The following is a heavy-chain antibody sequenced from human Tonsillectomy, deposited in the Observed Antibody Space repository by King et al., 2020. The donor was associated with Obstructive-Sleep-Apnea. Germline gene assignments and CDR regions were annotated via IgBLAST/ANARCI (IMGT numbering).Heavy chain of an antibody. Sequence: HVQLQESGPRLVRPSETLSLTCTASGVSITTYYWSWIRQPPGKGLEWIGYIYHSGSTDYNPSLKSRVTISVDTPKNQFSLRLSSVTAADTAVYYCAGGGAGTGGLDMWGQGTMVTVSS. V-gene: IGHV4-59*01. D-gene: IGHD6-19*01. CDR1: GVSITTYY. J-gene: IGHJ3*02. CDR3: AGGGAGTGGLDM. CDR2: IYHSGST.